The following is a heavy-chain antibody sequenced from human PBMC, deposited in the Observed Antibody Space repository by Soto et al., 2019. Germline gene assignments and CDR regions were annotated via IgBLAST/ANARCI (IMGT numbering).Heavy chain of an antibody. CDR3: ARSRRLSRSWYSGYYYYCMDV. CDR1: GGYISSGGYY. Sequence: TLSLTRSVSGGYISSGGYYWSWNSQHPGKGLEWIGYIYYRGSTYYNPSLKSRVTISVDTSKNQFSLKLSSVTAADTAVYYCARSRRLSRSWYSGYYYYCMDVWGQATTVTVSS. D-gene: IGHD6-13*01. V-gene: IGHV4-31*02. CDR2: IYYRGST. J-gene: IGHJ6*02.